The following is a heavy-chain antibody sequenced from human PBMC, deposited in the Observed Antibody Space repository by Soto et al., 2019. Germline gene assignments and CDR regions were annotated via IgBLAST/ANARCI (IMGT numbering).Heavy chain of an antibody. CDR1: GFTFSSYA. CDR3: AKGSDDFWSGYYYYYYYMDV. D-gene: IGHD3-3*01. V-gene: IGHV3-23*01. J-gene: IGHJ6*03. CDR2: ISGSGGST. Sequence: GSLRLSCAASGFTFSSYAMSWVRQAPGKGLEWVSAISGSGGSTYYADSVKGRFTISRDNSKNTLYLQMNSLRAEDTAVYYCAKGSDDFWSGYYYYYYYMDVWGKGTTVTVSS.